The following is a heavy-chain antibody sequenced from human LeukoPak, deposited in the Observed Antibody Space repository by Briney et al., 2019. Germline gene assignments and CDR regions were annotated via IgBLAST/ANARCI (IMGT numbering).Heavy chain of an antibody. Sequence: NSSETLSLTCTVSGGSISSYYWSWIRQPPGKGLEWIGSIYYSGSTYYDPSLKSRVTISVDTSKNQFSLKLSSVTAADTAVYYCARDGIAVAGHYFDYWGQGTLVTVSS. V-gene: IGHV4-39*07. D-gene: IGHD6-19*01. CDR1: GGSISSYY. CDR3: ARDGIAVAGHYFDY. J-gene: IGHJ4*02. CDR2: IYYSGST.